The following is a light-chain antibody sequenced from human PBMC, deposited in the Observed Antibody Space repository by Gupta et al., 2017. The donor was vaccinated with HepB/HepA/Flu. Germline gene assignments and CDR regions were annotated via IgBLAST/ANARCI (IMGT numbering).Light chain of an antibody. J-gene: IGLJ1*01. V-gene: IGLV1-40*01. CDR1: SSNIGAGYD. Sequence: QSVLTQPPSVSGAPGQRVTTSCTGSSSNIGAGYDVHWYQQLPGTAPKLLIYGNSNRPSGVPDRVSGSKSGTSASLAITGLQAEDEADYYCQSYDSSLSGSYVFGTGTKVTGL. CDR2: GNS. CDR3: QSYDSSLSGSYV.